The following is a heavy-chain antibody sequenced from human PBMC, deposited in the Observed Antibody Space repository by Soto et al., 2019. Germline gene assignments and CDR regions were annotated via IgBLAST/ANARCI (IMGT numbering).Heavy chain of an antibody. CDR2: ISAYNGNT. J-gene: IGHJ3*02. CDR3: ARLYCSSTSRRDDAFDI. CDR1: GYTFTSYG. Sequence: ASVKVSCKASGYTFTSYGISWVRQAPGQGLEWMGWISAYNGNTNYAQKLQGRVTMTTDTSTSTAYMELRSLRSDDTAVYYCARLYCSSTSRRDDAFDIWGQGTMVTVSS. D-gene: IGHD2-2*01. V-gene: IGHV1-18*01.